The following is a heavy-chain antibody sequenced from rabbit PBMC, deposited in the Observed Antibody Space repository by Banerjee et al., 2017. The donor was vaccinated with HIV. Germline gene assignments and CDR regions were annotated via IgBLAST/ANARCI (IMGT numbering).Heavy chain of an antibody. CDR3: ARGDGDTSYYSAL. Sequence: QEQLVESGGGLVQPGGSLKLSCKASGFIFSSYAVHWVRQAPGKGLEWIGYIDPVFGSTYYASWVNGRFTISKTSSTMVTLQMTSLTAADTATYFCARGDGDTSYYSALWGPGTLVTVS. CDR1: GFIFSSYA. V-gene: IGHV1S39*01. CDR2: IDPVFGST. D-gene: IGHD8-1*01. J-gene: IGHJ4*01.